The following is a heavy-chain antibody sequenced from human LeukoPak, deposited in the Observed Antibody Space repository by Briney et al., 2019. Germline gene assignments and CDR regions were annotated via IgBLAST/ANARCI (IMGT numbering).Heavy chain of an antibody. CDR3: ASQSFARFDP. Sequence: GGCLRLSCEASGFKFDEYVMHWVRQAPGKGLEWVSGINWNSGSIDYADSVKGRFTISRDNARNVVFLQMNSLRVEDTAVYYCASQSFARFDPWGQGALVTVSS. V-gene: IGHV3-9*01. D-gene: IGHD3-16*01. J-gene: IGHJ5*02. CDR2: INWNSGSI. CDR1: GFKFDEYV.